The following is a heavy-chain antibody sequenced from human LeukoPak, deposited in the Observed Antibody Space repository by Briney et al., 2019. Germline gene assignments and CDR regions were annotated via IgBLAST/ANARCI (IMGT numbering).Heavy chain of an antibody. CDR1: GYTFTSYG. D-gene: IGHD2-2*01. J-gene: IGHJ4*02. CDR2: ISAYNSNT. V-gene: IGHV1-18*01. Sequence: GASVKVSCKASGYTFTSYGISWVRQAPGQGLEWMGWISAYNSNTNYAQKLQGRVTMTTDTSTSTAYMELRSLRSDDTAVYYCAKGYCSSASCPFDYWGQETLVTVSS. CDR3: AKGYCSSASCPFDY.